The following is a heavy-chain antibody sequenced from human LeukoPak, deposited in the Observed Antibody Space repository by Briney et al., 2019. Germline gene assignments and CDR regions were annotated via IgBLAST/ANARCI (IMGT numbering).Heavy chain of an antibody. Sequence: GGSLRLSCAASGFTFDDYAMHWVRQAPGKGLEWVSGISWNSGSIGYADSVKGRFTISRDNAKNSLYLQMNSLRAEDTALYYCAKDIGYGDYHYFDYWGQGTLVTVSS. CDR3: AKDIGYGDYHYFDY. CDR1: GFTFDDYA. D-gene: IGHD4-17*01. J-gene: IGHJ4*02. CDR2: ISWNSGSI. V-gene: IGHV3-9*01.